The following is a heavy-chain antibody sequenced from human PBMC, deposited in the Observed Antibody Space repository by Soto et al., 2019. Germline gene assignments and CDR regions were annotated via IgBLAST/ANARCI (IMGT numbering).Heavy chain of an antibody. J-gene: IGHJ2*01. V-gene: IGHV1-8*01. D-gene: IGHD3-9*01. CDR2: MNPNSGNT. CDR1: GYTFTSYD. Sequence: QVQLVQSGAEVKKPGASVKVSCKASGYTFTSYDITWVRQATGQGLEWMGWMNPNSGNTGYAQKFQGRVTMTRNTSLSTAYKELSSLRSEDTAVYYCARWVDPDWYFDLWGRGTLVTVSS. CDR3: ARWVDPDWYFDL.